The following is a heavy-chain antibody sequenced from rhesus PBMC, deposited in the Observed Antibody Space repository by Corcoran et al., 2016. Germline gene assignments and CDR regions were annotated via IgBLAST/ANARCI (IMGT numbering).Heavy chain of an antibody. Sequence: QVQLPESGPGLVKHSEPLSLTCAVPGGPFSGYYWGWSRPPPGEGLEWSGYISGSSGSTDYNPSLKSRVTISTDTSKNQFSLKLSSVTAADTTVYYCAREGPIAAAGNVWDYWGQGVLVTVSS. D-gene: IGHD6-31*01. CDR2: ISGSSGST. J-gene: IGHJ4*01. CDR1: GGPFSGYY. V-gene: IGHV4-165*01. CDR3: AREGPIAAAGNVWDY.